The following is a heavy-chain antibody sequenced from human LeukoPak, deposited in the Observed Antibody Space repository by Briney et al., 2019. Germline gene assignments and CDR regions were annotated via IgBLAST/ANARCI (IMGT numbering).Heavy chain of an antibody. CDR3: AKDYDTKWSLEY. D-gene: IGHD3-9*01. CDR2: ISWDGNDK. Sequence: GGSLRLSCAASGFSFRKSAMHWVRQAPGKGLEWVTFISWDGNDKRYADSVKGRFTISRDDSKNTLHLQMDSLRPEDTAVYYCAKDYDTKWSLEYWGQGKLVTVSS. CDR1: GFSFRKSA. J-gene: IGHJ4*02. V-gene: IGHV3-30*02.